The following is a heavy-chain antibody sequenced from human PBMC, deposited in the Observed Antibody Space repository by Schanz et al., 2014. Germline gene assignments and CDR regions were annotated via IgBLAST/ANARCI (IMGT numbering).Heavy chain of an antibody. V-gene: IGHV3-11*04. CDR3: ARPSDSSWYMDV. CDR2: ISDSGDST. Sequence: QVYLVESGGDLVKPGGSLRLSCAASGFTFSDYYMTWIRQAPGKGLEWVSDISDSGDSTHYADSVKGRFTISRDNAKNSLFLQMNSLSAEDTAVYYCARPSDSSWYMDVWGKGTTVTVSS. J-gene: IGHJ6*03. D-gene: IGHD2-21*02. CDR1: GFTFSDYY.